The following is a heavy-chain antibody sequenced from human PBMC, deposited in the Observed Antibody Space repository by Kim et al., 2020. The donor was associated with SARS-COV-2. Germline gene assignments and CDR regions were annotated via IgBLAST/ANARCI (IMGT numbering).Heavy chain of an antibody. CDR1: GFTFRNYW. D-gene: IGHD1-26*01. CDR2: IKQDGSEK. Sequence: GGSLRLSCVGSGFTFRNYWMSWVRQAPGKGLEWVANIKQDGSEKYYVDSVKGRFTISRDNANSLQYLQMNSLRAEDTALYYCARWEDGGLAVWGLGTTVIVSS. V-gene: IGHV3-7*01. CDR3: ARWEDGGLAV. J-gene: IGHJ6*02.